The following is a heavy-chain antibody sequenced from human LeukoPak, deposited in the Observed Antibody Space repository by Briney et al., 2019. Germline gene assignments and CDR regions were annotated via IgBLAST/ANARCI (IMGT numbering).Heavy chain of an antibody. V-gene: IGHV4-39*01. D-gene: IGHD3-10*01. CDR2: IYYSGST. J-gene: IGHJ4*02. CDR1: GGSISSSSYY. Sequence: SETLSLTCTVSGGSISSSSYYWGWIRQPPGKGLEWIGSIYYSGSTYYNPSLKSRVTIFVDTSKNQFSLKLSSVTAADTAVYYCARQRYYYGSGSYYLDYWGQGTLVTVSS. CDR3: ARQRYYYGSGSYYLDY.